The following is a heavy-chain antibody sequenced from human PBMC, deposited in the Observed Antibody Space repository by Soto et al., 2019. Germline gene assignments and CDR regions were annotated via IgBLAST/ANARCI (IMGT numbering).Heavy chain of an antibody. J-gene: IGHJ5*02. D-gene: IGHD6-13*01. CDR1: GFTFSSYA. CDR2: ISYDGSNK. CDR3: CTAAGENWFDP. Sequence: PGGSLRLSCAASGFTFSSYAMHWVRQAPGKGLEWVAVISYDGSNKYYADPVKGRFTISRDNSKNTLYLQMNSLRAEDTAVYYCCTAAGENWFDPWGQGTLVTVSS. V-gene: IGHV3-30-3*01.